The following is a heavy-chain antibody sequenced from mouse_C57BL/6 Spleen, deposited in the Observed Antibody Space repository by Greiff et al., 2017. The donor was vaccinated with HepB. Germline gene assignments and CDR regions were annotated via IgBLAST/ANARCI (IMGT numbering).Heavy chain of an antibody. D-gene: IGHD1-1*01. CDR1: GFNIKDYY. CDR2: IDPEDGDT. CDR3: TTHGSSSAGFAY. Sequence: VQLQQSGAELVRPGASVKLSCTASGFNIKDYYMHWVKQRPEQGLEWIGRIDPEDGDTEYAPKFQGKATMTADTSSNTAYLQLSSLTSEDTAVYYCTTHGSSSAGFAYWGQGTLVTVSA. J-gene: IGHJ3*01. V-gene: IGHV14-1*01.